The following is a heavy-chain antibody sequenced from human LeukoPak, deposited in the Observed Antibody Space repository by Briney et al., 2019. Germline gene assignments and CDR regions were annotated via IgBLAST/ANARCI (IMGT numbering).Heavy chain of an antibody. J-gene: IGHJ4*02. CDR1: GFTFSNAW. CDR2: ISGSGGNT. CDR3: AKGTSVMETRGDSLDY. V-gene: IGHV3-23*01. Sequence: PGGSLRLSCAGSGFTFSNAWMNWVRQAPGKGLEWVSGISGSGGNTYYTDSVKGRFTISRDNSKNTLYVQMNSLRAEDTAVYYCAKGTSVMETRGDSLDYWGQGTLVTVSS. D-gene: IGHD4-17*01.